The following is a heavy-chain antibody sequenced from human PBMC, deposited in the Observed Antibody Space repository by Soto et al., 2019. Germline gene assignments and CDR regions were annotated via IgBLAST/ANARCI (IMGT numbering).Heavy chain of an antibody. CDR2: INHSGST. J-gene: IGHJ4*02. D-gene: IGHD3-22*01. V-gene: IGHV4-34*01. CDR1: GGSFSGYY. CDR3: AREEYSSGYYVGLDY. Sequence: QVQLQQWGAGLLKPSETLSLTCAVYGGSFSGYYWSWIRQPPGKGLEWIGEINHSGSTNYNPSLKSRVTISVDTSKNQFSLKLSSVTAADTAVYYCAREEYSSGYYVGLDYWGQGTLVTVSS.